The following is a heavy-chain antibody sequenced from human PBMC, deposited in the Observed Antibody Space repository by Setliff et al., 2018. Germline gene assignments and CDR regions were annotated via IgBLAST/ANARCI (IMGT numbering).Heavy chain of an antibody. CDR2: IYTSWST. V-gene: IGHV4-61*09. D-gene: IGHD3-10*01. J-gene: IGHJ4*02. CDR1: GDPMSSRRYY. Sequence: SETLSLTCTVSGDPMSSRRYYWAWIRQPAGKGLEWIGQIYTSWSTNYNPSLKSRVTISLDTSNNQFSLTLTSVTTADTAVYYCARRQGLNYYYGSGSLGYWGQGTLVTVSS. CDR3: ARRQGLNYYYGSGSLGY.